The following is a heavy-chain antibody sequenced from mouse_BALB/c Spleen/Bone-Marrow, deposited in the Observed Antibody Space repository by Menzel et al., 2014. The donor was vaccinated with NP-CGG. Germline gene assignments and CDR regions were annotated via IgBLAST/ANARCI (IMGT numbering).Heavy chain of an antibody. CDR2: INPDSSTI. Sequence: EVKLVESGGGLVQPGGSLKLSCAASGFDFXRCWMSWVRQAPGKGLEWIGEINPDSSTINYTPSLKDRFIVSRDNAKNTLYLQMSKVRSEDTALYYCARLNYYGSLFVWGAGTTVTVSS. J-gene: IGHJ1*01. D-gene: IGHD1-1*01. V-gene: IGHV4-1*02. CDR3: ARLNYYGSLFV. CDR1: GFDFXRCW.